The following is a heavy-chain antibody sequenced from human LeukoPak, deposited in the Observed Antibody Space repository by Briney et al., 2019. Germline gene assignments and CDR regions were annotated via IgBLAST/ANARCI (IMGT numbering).Heavy chain of an antibody. CDR1: GFTFSSYS. CDR3: AREELSSFWVVGAKDAFDI. V-gene: IGHV3-7*01. D-gene: IGHD1-26*01. Sequence: HPGGSLRLSCAASGFTFSSYSMNWVRQAPGEGLEWVANIKQDGSEKYYVDSVKGRFTISRDNAKNSLYLQMNSLRAEDTAVYYCAREELSSFWVVGAKDAFDIWGQGTMVIVSS. CDR2: IKQDGSEK. J-gene: IGHJ3*02.